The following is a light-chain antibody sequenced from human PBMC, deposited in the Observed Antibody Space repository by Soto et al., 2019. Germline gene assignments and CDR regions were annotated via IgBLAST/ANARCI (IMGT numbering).Light chain of an antibody. V-gene: IGKV3-20*01. J-gene: IGKJ4*01. Sequence: EIVLTQSPGTLSLSPGERATLSCRASQSVGTSYLDWYQQRPGQAPRLLVYGVSNRAVGTPGRFSGSGAGTDFTLTITRLEPEDFAVYYCQQYVTSPLTFGGGTKVDIK. CDR3: QQYVTSPLT. CDR1: QSVGTSY. CDR2: GVS.